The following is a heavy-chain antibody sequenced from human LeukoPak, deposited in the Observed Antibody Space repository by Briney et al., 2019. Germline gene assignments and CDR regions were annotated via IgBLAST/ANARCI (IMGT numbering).Heavy chain of an antibody. Sequence: PSETLSLTCTVSGGSISSSSYYWSWIRQPPGKGLEWIGYIYYSGSTNYNPSLKSRVTISVDTSKNQFSLKLSSVTAADTAVYYCARVGATRDWFDPWGQGTLVTVSS. CDR1: GGSISSSSYY. D-gene: IGHD1-26*01. V-gene: IGHV4-61*01. CDR2: IYYSGST. J-gene: IGHJ5*02. CDR3: ARVGATRDWFDP.